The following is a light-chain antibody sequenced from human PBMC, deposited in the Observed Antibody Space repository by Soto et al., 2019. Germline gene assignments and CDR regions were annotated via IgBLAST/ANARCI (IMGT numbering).Light chain of an antibody. CDR2: DAS. V-gene: IGKV1-5*01. Sequence: DIQMTQSPSTLSASVGDRVTITCRASQSIGSWLAWYQQKPGKAPNLLIYDASTLESGVPSRFSGRGSGTEFTLTISSLQPDDFATYYCQQYNNYLTFGQGTRLEIK. CDR3: QQYNNYLT. CDR1: QSIGSW. J-gene: IGKJ5*01.